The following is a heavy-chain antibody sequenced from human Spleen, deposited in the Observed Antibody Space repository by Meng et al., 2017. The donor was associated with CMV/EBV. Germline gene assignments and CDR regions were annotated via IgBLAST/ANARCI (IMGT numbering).Heavy chain of an antibody. V-gene: IGHV1-69*05. D-gene: IGHD5-12*01. CDR2: ILPIFGTA. CDR3: ARLKNGGYSGYDLSYNWFDP. J-gene: IGHJ5*02. Sequence: SYAISWVRQPPGQGLEWMGGILPIFGTANYAQKFQGRVTITTDESTSTAYMELSSLRSEDTAVYYCARLKNGGYSGYDLSYNWFDPWGQGTLVTVSS. CDR1: SYA.